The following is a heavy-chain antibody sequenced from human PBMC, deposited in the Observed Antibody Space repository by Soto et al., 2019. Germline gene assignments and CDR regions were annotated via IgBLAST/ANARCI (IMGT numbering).Heavy chain of an antibody. CDR3: ARASPGNEYGSGSYDH. CDR1: GFTFSSYN. D-gene: IGHD3-10*01. CDR2: ISSSSSYQ. J-gene: IGHJ4*02. V-gene: IGHV3-21*01. Sequence: EVQLVESGGGLVKPGGSLRLSCAASGFTFSSYNMNWVRQAPGKGLEWVSSISSSSSYQYYADSVKGRFTISRDNAKNSLFLQMNSLRAEDTAVYYCARASPGNEYGSGSYDHWGQGTLVTVSS.